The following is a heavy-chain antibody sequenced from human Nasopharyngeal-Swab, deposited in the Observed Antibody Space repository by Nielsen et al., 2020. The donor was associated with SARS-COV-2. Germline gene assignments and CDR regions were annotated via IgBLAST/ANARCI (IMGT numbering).Heavy chain of an antibody. J-gene: IGHJ6*02. CDR2: IKEDGSEK. D-gene: IGHD2-15*01. V-gene: IGHV3-7*01. Sequence: WIRQPPGKGLEWVANIKEDGSEKNYVDSVKGRFTISRDNAKNSLYLQMNSLRADDTAVYYCARDTYCSGGSCHGYGMAVWGQGTTVTVSS. CDR3: ARDTYCSGGSCHGYGMAV.